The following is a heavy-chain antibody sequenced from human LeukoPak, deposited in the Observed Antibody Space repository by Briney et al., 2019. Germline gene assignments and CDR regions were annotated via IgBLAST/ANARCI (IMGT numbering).Heavy chain of an antibody. J-gene: IGHJ6*02. Sequence: SETLSLTRTVSGGAISSYYWSWIRQPAGKGLEWIGRIYTSGSTNYNPSLKSRVTMSVDTSKNQFSLKLSSVTAADTAVYYCARVNYYDSSGLNYYYYGMDVWGQGTTVTVSS. CDR3: ARVNYYDSSGLNYYYYGMDV. CDR1: GGAISSYY. V-gene: IGHV4-4*07. CDR2: IYTSGST. D-gene: IGHD3-22*01.